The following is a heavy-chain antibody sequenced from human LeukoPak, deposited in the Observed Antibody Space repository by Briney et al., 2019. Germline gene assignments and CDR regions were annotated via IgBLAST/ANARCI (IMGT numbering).Heavy chain of an antibody. V-gene: IGHV1-18*01. CDR2: ISTYNGNT. D-gene: IGHD1-26*01. Sequence: GASVKVSCKASGGTFKNYALIWVRQAPGQGLEWMGWISTYNGNTNYAQKFQGRVTMTTDTSTSTAYMELRSLRSDDTAVYYCARIKWELLGPFDYWGQGTLVTVSS. CDR1: GGTFKNYA. CDR3: ARIKWELLGPFDY. J-gene: IGHJ4*02.